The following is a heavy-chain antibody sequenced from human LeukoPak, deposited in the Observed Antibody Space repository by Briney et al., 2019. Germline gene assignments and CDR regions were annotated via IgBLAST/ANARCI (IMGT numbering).Heavy chain of an antibody. CDR2: IYYSGST. J-gene: IGHJ6*02. D-gene: IGHD2-2*01. CDR1: GGSISSYY. Sequence: ETSETLSLTCTVSGGSISSYYWSWIRQPPGKGLEWIGYIYYSGSTNYNPSLKSRVTISVDTSKNQFSLKLSSVTAADTAVYYCARRPPAYCSSTSCYYYGMDVWGQGTTVTVSS. CDR3: ARRPPAYCSSTSCYYYGMDV. V-gene: IGHV4-59*08.